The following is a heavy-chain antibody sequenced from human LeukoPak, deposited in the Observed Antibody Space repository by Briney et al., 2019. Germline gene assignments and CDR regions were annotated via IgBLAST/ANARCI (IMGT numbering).Heavy chain of an antibody. D-gene: IGHD1-26*01. V-gene: IGHV3-48*03. Sequence: GGSLRLSCAASGFTFSSYEMNWVRQAPGKGLEWVSYISSSGSTIYYADSVKGRFTISRDNAKNSLYLQMNSLRAEDTAVYYCARAGRAWELLRAFDIWGQGTMVTVSS. CDR1: GFTFSSYE. CDR2: ISSSGSTI. J-gene: IGHJ3*02. CDR3: ARAGRAWELLRAFDI.